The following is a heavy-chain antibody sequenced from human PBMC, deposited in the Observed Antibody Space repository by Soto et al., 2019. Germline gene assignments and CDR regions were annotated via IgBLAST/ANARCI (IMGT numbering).Heavy chain of an antibody. CDR1: GFTFSSYA. CDR3: ARYIPGVRYYGMDV. D-gene: IGHD2-2*01. J-gene: IGHJ6*02. Sequence: GGSLRLSCAASGFTFSSYAMSWVRQAPGKGLEWVSAIGDSGTTTYYADSVKGRFTISRDNSGNTLFLEMYSLRAEDTAVYYCARYIPGVRYYGMDVWGQGTTVTVSS. V-gene: IGHV3-23*01. CDR2: IGDSGTTT.